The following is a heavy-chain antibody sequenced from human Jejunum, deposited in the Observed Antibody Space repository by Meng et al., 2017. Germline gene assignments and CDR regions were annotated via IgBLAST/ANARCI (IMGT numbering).Heavy chain of an antibody. J-gene: IGHJ4*02. CDR1: GFTFSSYW. D-gene: IGHD1-1*01. CDR2: INQDASVK. CDR3: ARPSYNNWAIDY. Sequence: GESLKISCEASGFTFSSYWIGWVRQAPGKGLEWVANINQDASVKYYVDSVKGRFTISRDNAKNSLYVQMNSLRAEDTALYYCARPSYNNWAIDYWGQGTLVTVS. V-gene: IGHV3-7*01.